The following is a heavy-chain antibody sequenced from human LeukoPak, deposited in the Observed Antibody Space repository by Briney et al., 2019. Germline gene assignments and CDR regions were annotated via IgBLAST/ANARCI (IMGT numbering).Heavy chain of an antibody. Sequence: GRSLRLSCAASGFTFSSYGMHWVRQAPGKGLEWVAVIWHDGSNKYYADSVKGRFTISRDNSENTLYLKMNSLRVEDTALFYCARAGGSRYGYAFDVWGQGTLVTVSS. CDR2: IWHDGSNK. CDR1: GFTFSSYG. J-gene: IGHJ3*01. V-gene: IGHV3-33*01. D-gene: IGHD5-12*01. CDR3: ARAGGSRYGYAFDV.